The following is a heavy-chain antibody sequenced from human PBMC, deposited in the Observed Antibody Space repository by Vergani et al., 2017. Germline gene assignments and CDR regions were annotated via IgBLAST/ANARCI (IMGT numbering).Heavy chain of an antibody. D-gene: IGHD4-17*01. CDR2: ISWDGGST. CDR3: ANDIEVTTYYGMDF. CDR1: GFTFDDYT. Sequence: EVQLVESGGVVVQPGGSLRLSCAASGFTFDDYTMHWVRQAPGKGLEWVSFISWDGGSTYYADSVKGRFTISRDNSKNSLYLQMNSLRTEDTALYYCANDIEVTTYYGMDFWGQGTTVTVSS. J-gene: IGHJ6*02. V-gene: IGHV3-43*01.